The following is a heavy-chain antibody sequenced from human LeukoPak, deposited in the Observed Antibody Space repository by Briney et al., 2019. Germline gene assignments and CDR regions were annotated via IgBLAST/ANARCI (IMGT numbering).Heavy chain of an antibody. CDR3: AREWSGFDF. V-gene: IGHV4-59*01. CDR2: IYYSGSN. D-gene: IGHD2-15*01. CDR1: GALISSYY. Sequence: SETLSLTCTVSGALISSYYWSWIRQPPGKGLEWIGYIYYSGSNNYNPSLKSRVTISIDTSKNQFSLRLTSVTAADTAVYYCAREWSGFDFWGQGTTVTVSS. J-gene: IGHJ3*01.